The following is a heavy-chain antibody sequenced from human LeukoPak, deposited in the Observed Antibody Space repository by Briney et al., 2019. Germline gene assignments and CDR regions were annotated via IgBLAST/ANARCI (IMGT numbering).Heavy chain of an antibody. CDR1: GLTFSSYS. CDR2: ISTSSSYI. CDR3: ARVGEKAFHLWPEIDY. J-gene: IGHJ4*02. Sequence: SGGSLRLSCAASGLTFSSYSMNWVRQAPGKGLEWVSCISTSSSYIYYADSVKGRFTISRDNAKNSLYLQMNSLRAEDTAVYYCARVGEKAFHLWPEIDYWGQGTLVTVSS. D-gene: IGHD5-24*01. V-gene: IGHV3-21*01.